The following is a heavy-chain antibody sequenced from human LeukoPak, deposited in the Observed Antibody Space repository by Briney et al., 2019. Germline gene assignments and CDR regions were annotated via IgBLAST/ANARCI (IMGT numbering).Heavy chain of an antibody. CDR3: VRGNRSYNFDY. J-gene: IGHJ4*02. CDR1: GFTFSRYW. D-gene: IGHD1-26*01. Sequence: GGSLRLSCAASGFTFSRYWMHWVRQAPGKGLVWVSCIKSDGSSTSIADSAKGRFTISRDNAKNTVYLQMNSLRAEDTAVYYCVRGNRSYNFDYWGQGTLVTVSS. CDR2: IKSDGSST. V-gene: IGHV3-74*01.